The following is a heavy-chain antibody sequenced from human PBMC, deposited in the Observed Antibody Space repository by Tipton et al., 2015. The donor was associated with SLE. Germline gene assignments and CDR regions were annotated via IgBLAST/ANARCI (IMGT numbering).Heavy chain of an antibody. Sequence: SLRLSCAASGFTFDDYAMTWVRQAPGKGLGWVSGISWNSGSICYADPVKGRFTIPRDNAKNSRYLQMNSLRAEDTALYYCAKGRSGTTGRACDIWGQGTRVTVSS. V-gene: IGHV3-9*01. CDR2: ISWNSGSI. J-gene: IGHJ3*02. CDR3: AKGRSGTTGRACDI. CDR1: GFTFDDYA. D-gene: IGHD1-7*01.